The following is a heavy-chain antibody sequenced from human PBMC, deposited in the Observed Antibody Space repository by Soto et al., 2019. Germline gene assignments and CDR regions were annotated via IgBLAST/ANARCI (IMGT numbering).Heavy chain of an antibody. CDR1: GYSFTNYY. J-gene: IGHJ4*02. CDR2: IHPDGGHT. CDR3: ARGDNDY. V-gene: IGHV1-46*01. Sequence: ASVKVSCKASGYSFTNYYVQWVRQAPGQGLEWMGVIHPDGGHTTYSQRFQDRVTMIRDTFTSTIYMELSGLRSEDAAVYYCARGDNDYWGQGTLVAVSS.